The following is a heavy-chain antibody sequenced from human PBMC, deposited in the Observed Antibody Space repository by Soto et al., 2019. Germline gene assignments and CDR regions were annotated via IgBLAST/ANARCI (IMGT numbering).Heavy chain of an antibody. V-gene: IGHV3-30-3*01. J-gene: IGHJ4*02. CDR2: ISYDGSNK. CDR3: ARAPLLWFGELLLYFDY. Sequence: GGSLRLSCAASGFTFSSYAMHWVRQAPGKGLEWVAVISYDGSNKYYADSVKGRFTISRDNSKNTLYLQMNSLRAEDTAVYYCARAPLLWFGELLLYFDYWGQGTLVTVSS. CDR1: GFTFSSYA. D-gene: IGHD3-10*01.